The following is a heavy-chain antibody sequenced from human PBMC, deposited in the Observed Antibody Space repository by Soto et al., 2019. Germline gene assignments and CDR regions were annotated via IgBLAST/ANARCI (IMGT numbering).Heavy chain of an antibody. CDR3: TTMLLRYFDWLTFGYYYMDV. Sequence: GGSLRLSCASSGFTFSNAWINWVRQAPGKGLEWVGRIKSKTDGGTTDYAAPVKGRFTISRDDSKNTLYLQMNSLKTEDTAVYYCTTMLLRYFDWLTFGYYYMDVWGKGTTVTVSS. CDR1: GFTFSNAW. CDR2: IKSKTDGGTT. D-gene: IGHD3-9*01. J-gene: IGHJ6*03. V-gene: IGHV3-15*07.